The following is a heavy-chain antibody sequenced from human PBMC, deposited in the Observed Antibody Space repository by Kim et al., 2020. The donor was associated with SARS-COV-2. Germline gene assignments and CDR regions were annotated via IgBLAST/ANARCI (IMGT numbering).Heavy chain of an antibody. Sequence: SETLSLTCTVSGGSISSYYWSWIRQPPGKGLEWIGYIYYSGSTNYNPSLKSRVTISVDTSKNQFSLKLSSVTAADTAVYYCARDRPYYYDGSGYPPGDAFDTWGQGTLVTVSS. V-gene: IGHV4-59*13. CDR3: ARDRPYYYDGSGYPPGDAFDT. CDR2: IYYSGST. D-gene: IGHD3-22*01. CDR1: GGSISSYY. J-gene: IGHJ3*02.